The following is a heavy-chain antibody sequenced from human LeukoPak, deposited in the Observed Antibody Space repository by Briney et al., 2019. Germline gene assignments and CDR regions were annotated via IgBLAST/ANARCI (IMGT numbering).Heavy chain of an antibody. CDR2: IYYSGST. Sequence: SQTLSLTCTVSGGSISSGGYYWSWIRQHPGKGLEWIGYIYYSGSTYYNPSLKSRVTISVDTSKNQFSLKLSSVTAADTAVYYCARVLKSSTPGDRFRGNWFDPWGQGTLVTVSS. V-gene: IGHV4-31*03. CDR3: ARVLKSSTPGDRFRGNWFDP. D-gene: IGHD6-13*01. CDR1: GGSISSGGYY. J-gene: IGHJ5*02.